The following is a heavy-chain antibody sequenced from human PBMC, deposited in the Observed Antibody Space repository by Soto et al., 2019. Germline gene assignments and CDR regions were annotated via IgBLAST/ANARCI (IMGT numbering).Heavy chain of an antibody. CDR1: GFTFSTYA. CDR2: VSGRGSSS. V-gene: IGHV3-23*01. CDR3: AKGTSWGRFDY. Sequence: LRLSCAVSGFTFSTYAMTWVRQAPGKGLNWVAMVSGRGSSSYYADSVKGRFTISRDNSKNTLYLQMDSLRAEDTGIYYCAKGTSWGRFDYWGQGTLVTVSS. J-gene: IGHJ4*02. D-gene: IGHD2-2*01.